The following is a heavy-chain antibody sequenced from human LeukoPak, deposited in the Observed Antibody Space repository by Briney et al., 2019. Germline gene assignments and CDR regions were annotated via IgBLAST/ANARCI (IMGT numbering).Heavy chain of an antibody. CDR1: GGSISSSSYY. CDR3: ARLGNYYDSSGYYYAYYFDY. V-gene: IGHV4-39*01. J-gene: IGHJ4*02. D-gene: IGHD3-22*01. CDR2: IYYSGST. Sequence: TSSETLSLTCTVSGGSISSSSYYWGWLRQPPGKGLEWIGSIYYSGSTYYNPSLKSRVTISVDTSKNQFSLKLSSVTAADTAVYYCARLGNYYDSSGYYYAYYFDYWGQGSLVTVSS.